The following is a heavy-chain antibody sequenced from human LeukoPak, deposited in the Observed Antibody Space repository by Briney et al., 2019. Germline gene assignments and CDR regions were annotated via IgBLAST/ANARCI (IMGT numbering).Heavy chain of an antibody. Sequence: SETLSLTCTVSGGSISSSSYSWGWIRQPPGKGLEWIGSIYYSGSTYYNPSLKSRVTISVDTSKNQFSLKLSSVTAADTAVYYCASIAGFFVVVPAGGNDAFDIWGQGTMVTVSS. J-gene: IGHJ3*02. D-gene: IGHD2-2*01. CDR2: IYYSGST. CDR3: ASIAGFFVVVPAGGNDAFDI. V-gene: IGHV4-39*01. CDR1: GGSISSSSYS.